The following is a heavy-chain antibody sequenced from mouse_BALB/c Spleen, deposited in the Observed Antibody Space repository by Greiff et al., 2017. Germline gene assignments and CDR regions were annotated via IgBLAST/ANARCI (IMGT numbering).Heavy chain of an antibody. V-gene: IGHV14-3*02. J-gene: IGHJ3*01. CDR2: IDPANGNT. CDR1: GFNIKDTY. Sequence: EVQLQQSGAELVKPGSSVKLSCTASGFNIKDTYMHWVKQRPEQGLEWIGRIDPANGNTKYDPKFQGKATITADTSSNTAYLQLSSLTSEDTAVYYCARGGGYGWFAYWGQGTLVTVSA. CDR3: ARGGGYGWFAY. D-gene: IGHD1-1*02.